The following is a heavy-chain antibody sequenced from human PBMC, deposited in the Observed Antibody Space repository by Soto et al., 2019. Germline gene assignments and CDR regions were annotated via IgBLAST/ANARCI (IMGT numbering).Heavy chain of an antibody. V-gene: IGHV3-53*01. CDR3: ARELDTSGYILAY. Sequence: EVQLVESGGGLIQPGGSLRLSCAASGFTVSSNYMTWVRQAPGKGLEWVSVIYKGGTTYYVDSVKGRFTISRDNSKNTLYLQMNSLRAEDTAVYYCARELDTSGYILAYWGQGTLVTVSS. J-gene: IGHJ4*02. CDR2: IYKGGTT. D-gene: IGHD3-10*01. CDR1: GFTVSSNY.